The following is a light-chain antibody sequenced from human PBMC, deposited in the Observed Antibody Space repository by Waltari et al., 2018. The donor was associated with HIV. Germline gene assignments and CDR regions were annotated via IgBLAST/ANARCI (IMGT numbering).Light chain of an antibody. CDR2: QDN. Sequence: SYELTQPPSVSVSPGQTAIITCSGDNLGHKSVSWYQQRPGQSPLLVIYQDNKRPSGIPERFSGSNSGNTATLTIRGTQAMDEADYYCQAWDSTSDVVFGGGTKLTVL. J-gene: IGLJ2*01. V-gene: IGLV3-1*01. CDR1: NLGHKS. CDR3: QAWDSTSDVV.